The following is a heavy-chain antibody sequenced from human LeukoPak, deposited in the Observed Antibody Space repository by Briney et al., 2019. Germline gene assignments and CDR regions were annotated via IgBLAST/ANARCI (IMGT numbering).Heavy chain of an antibody. Sequence: ASVKVSCKASGYTFTSYGISWVRQAPGQGLEWMGWISAYNGNTNYAQKLQGRVTMTTDTSTSTAYMELRSLRSDDTAVYYCARDAPPVDGSSGSSYFDYWGQGTLVTVSS. V-gene: IGHV1-18*01. CDR1: GYTFTSYG. D-gene: IGHD6-19*01. CDR3: ARDAPPVDGSSGSSYFDY. CDR2: ISAYNGNT. J-gene: IGHJ4*02.